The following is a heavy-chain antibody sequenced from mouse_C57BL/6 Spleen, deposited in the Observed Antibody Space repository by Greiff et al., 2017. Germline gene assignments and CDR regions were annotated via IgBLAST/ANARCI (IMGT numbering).Heavy chain of an antibody. CDR2: IDPETGGT. J-gene: IGHJ2*01. V-gene: IGHV1-15*01. Sequence: VQLQQSGAELVRPGASVTLSCKASGYTFTDYEMHWVKQTPVHGLEWIGAIDPETGGTAYNQKFKGKAILTADKSSSTAYMEFRSLTSEDSAVYYCKRWGGYGRDFGYLGQGTTLTVSS. CDR1: GYTFTDYE. CDR3: KRWGGYGRDFGY. D-gene: IGHD3-1*01.